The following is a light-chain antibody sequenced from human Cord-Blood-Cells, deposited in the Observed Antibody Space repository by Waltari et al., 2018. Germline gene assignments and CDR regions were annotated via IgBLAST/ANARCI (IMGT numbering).Light chain of an antibody. V-gene: IGLV2-8*01. J-gene: IGLJ2*01. Sequence: QSALTQPPSASGSPGQSVTLSCTGTSSDVGGYNYVSWYQQHPGKAPKLMIYEVSKRHSGVPDRFSGSKSGNTASLTVSGLQAEDEADYYCSSYAGSNNLVFGGGTKLTVL. CDR1: SSDVGGYNY. CDR3: SSYAGSNNLV. CDR2: EVS.